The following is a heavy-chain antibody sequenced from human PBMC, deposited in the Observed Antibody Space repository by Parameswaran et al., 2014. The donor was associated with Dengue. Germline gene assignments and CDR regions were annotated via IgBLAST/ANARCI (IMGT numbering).Heavy chain of an antibody. D-gene: IGHD3-3*01. V-gene: IGHV4-4*07. CDR3: ARETYYDFWSGRPGYYYGMDV. Sequence: ASETLSLTCTVSGGSISSYYWSWIRQPAGKGLEWIGRIYTSGSTNYNPSLKSRVTMSVDTSKNQFSLKLSSVTAADTAVYYCARETYYDFWSGRPGYYYGMDVWGQGTTVTVSS. J-gene: IGHJ6*02. CDR1: GGSISSYY. CDR2: IYTSGST.